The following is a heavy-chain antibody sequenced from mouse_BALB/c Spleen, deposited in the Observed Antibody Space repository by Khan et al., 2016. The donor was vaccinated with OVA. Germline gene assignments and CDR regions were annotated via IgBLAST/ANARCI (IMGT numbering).Heavy chain of an antibody. CDR2: IWSDGST. CDR3: ARQPYYHYYIMDY. CDR1: GFSLTNYG. D-gene: IGHD2-10*01. J-gene: IGHJ4*01. Sequence: VQLVESGPGLVAPSQSLSITCTISGFSLTNYGVHWVRQPPGKGLEWLVVIWSDGSTTYNSALKSRLSISKDNSKSQVFLKMNSLQTDDTAKYYCARQPYYHYYIMDYWGQGTSVTVSS. V-gene: IGHV2-6-1*01.